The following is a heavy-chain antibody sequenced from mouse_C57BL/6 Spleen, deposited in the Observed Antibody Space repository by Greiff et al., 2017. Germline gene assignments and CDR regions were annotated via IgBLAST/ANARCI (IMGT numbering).Heavy chain of an antibody. CDR2: IWRGGST. CDR3: SKNPNSYVWAMDY. J-gene: IGHJ4*01. V-gene: IGHV2-5*01. D-gene: IGHD2-12*01. CDR1: GFSLTSYG. Sequence: VMLVESGPGLVQPSQSLSITCTVSGFSLTSYGVHWVRQSPGKGLEWLGVIWRGGSTDYNAAIMSRMSITKDNSKSQGLCKMNSLKADDTAIYYCSKNPNSYVWAMDYWGQGTSVTVSS.